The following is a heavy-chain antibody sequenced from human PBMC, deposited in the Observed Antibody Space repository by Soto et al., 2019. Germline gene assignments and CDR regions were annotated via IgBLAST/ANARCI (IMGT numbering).Heavy chain of an antibody. CDR3: VASNRGSSH. V-gene: IGHV4-39*01. CDR2: IYYSAST. J-gene: IGHJ4*02. Sequence: QLQLQESGPGLAKPSETLSLTCTVSGGSISSSSYYWGWIRQPPVKGLEWIVSIYYSASTYYNPSLKSRITISVDTSKNQFSLKLSSVTAADTAVYYCVASNRGSSHWGQGTLAIVSS. CDR1: GGSISSSSYY. D-gene: IGHD1-1*01.